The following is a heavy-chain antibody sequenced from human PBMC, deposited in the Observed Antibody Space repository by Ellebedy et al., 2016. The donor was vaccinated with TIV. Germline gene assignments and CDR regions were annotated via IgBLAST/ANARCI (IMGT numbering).Heavy chain of an antibody. D-gene: IGHD4-23*01. J-gene: IGHJ5*02. CDR2: ISSSSSTI. V-gene: IGHV3-48*02. CDR1: GFTFSSYS. Sequence: GGSLRLSXAASGFTFSSYSMNWVRQAPGKGLEWVSYISSSSSTIYYADSVKGRFTISRDNAKNSLYLQMNSLRDEDTAVYYCARGPHQGDYGGNFGIFDPWGQGTLVTVSS. CDR3: ARGPHQGDYGGNFGIFDP.